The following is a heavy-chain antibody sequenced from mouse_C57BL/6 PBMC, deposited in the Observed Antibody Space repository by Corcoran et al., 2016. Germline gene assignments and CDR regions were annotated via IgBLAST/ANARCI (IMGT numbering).Heavy chain of an antibody. V-gene: IGHV1-26*01. CDR1: GYTFTDYY. CDR2: INPNNGGT. CDR3: ARRTIYDGYYEFDY. J-gene: IGHJ2*01. D-gene: IGHD2-3*01. Sequence: EVQLQQSGPELVKPGASVKISCKASGYTFTDYYMNWVKQSHGKSLEWIGDINPNNGGTSYNQKFKGKATLTVDKSSSTAYMELRSLTSEDSAVYYCARRTIYDGYYEFDYWGQGTTLTVSS.